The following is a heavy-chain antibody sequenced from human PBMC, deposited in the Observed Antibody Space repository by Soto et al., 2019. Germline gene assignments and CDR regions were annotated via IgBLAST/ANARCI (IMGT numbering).Heavy chain of an antibody. D-gene: IGHD3-3*01. Sequence: SETLSLTCTVSGGSISSGDYYWSWIRQPPGKGLEWIGYIYYSGSTYYNPSLKSRVTISVDTSKNQFSLKLSSVTAADTAVYYCARVLSFWSGYYLHWFDPWGQGTLVTVSS. CDR2: IYYSGST. V-gene: IGHV4-30-4*01. J-gene: IGHJ5*02. CDR1: GGSISSGDYY. CDR3: ARVLSFWSGYYLHWFDP.